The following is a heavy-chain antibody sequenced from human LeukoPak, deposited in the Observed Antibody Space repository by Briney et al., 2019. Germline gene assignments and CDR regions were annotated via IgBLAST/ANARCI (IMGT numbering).Heavy chain of an antibody. CDR1: GGSISSYY. V-gene: IGHV4-59*01. Sequence: SETLSLTCTVSGGSISSYYWSWIRQPPGKGLEWIGYIYYSGSTNYNPSLKSRVTISVDTSKNQFSLKLSSVTAADTAVYYCARDKRAYYYYMDVWGKGTPVTVSS. CDR3: ARDKRAYYYYMDV. CDR2: IYYSGST. J-gene: IGHJ6*03.